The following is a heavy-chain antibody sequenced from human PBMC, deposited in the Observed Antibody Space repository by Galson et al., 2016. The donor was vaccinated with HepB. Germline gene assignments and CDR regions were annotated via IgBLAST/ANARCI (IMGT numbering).Heavy chain of an antibody. D-gene: IGHD4-23*01. J-gene: IGHJ4*02. CDR3: AREGSGGFDY. Sequence: SLRLSCAASGFTFSRYGRHWVRQAPGKGLEWVAVILYDGSKKYYADSVKGRFTISRDNSKNTLYLQMNSLRAEDTAVYYCAREGSGGFDYWGQGTLVTVSS. V-gene: IGHV3-33*01. CDR2: ILYDGSKK. CDR1: GFTFSRYG.